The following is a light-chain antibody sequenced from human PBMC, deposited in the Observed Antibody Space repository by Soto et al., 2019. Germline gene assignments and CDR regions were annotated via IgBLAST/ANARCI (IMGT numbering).Light chain of an antibody. V-gene: IGKV3-20*01. J-gene: IGKJ1*01. CDR2: GAS. CDR1: QSVSSSY. CDR3: QQYGSSWT. Sequence: EIVLTQSPGTLSVSPGERATLSCRASQSVSSSYLAWYQQKPGQAPRLLIYGASSRATGIPNRFSGSGSGTVFTLTISRLGPEDFAVYYCQQYGSSWTFGQGTKVDIK.